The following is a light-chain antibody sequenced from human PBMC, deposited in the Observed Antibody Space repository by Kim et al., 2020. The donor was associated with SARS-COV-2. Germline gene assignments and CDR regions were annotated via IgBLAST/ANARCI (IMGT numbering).Light chain of an antibody. CDR3: NSRDSTDNYVVV. CDR1: RLRNYY. V-gene: IGLV3-19*01. Sequence: SSELTQDPAVSVVLGQTVRITCQGDRLRNYYASWFQQMPGQAPVLVIYGKDNRPSGIPDRFSGSSSGNTASLTITGAQAEDEADYYCNSRDSTDNYVVVFGGGTQLTVL. CDR2: GKD. J-gene: IGLJ2*01.